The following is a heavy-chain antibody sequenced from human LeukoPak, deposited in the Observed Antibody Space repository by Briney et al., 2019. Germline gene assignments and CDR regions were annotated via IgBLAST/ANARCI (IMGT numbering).Heavy chain of an antibody. V-gene: IGHV3-33*08. CDR3: ARDLYSSSWYGAFDI. D-gene: IGHD6-13*01. J-gene: IGHJ3*02. CDR1: GFTLSELW. Sequence: GGSLRLSCVASGFTLSELWMNWVRQAPGKGLEWVAVIWYDGSNKYYADSVKGRFTISRDNSKNTLYLQMNSLRAEDTAVYYCARDLYSSSWYGAFDIWGQGTMVTVSS. CDR2: IWYDGSNK.